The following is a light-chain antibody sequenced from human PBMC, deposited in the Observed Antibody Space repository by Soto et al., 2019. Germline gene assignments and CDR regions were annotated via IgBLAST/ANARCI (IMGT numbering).Light chain of an antibody. Sequence: QSVLTQPASVTGASLEAITISCIGTSSDVGAYDYVSWYQQHPDKAPKLMIYEVSNRPSGVSNRFSGSKSVNTATLTISVLQADDEADYYCSSYTSSSTRVFGTGTKVTVL. CDR2: EVS. CDR1: SSDVGAYDY. CDR3: SSYTSSSTRV. V-gene: IGLV2-14*03. J-gene: IGLJ1*01.